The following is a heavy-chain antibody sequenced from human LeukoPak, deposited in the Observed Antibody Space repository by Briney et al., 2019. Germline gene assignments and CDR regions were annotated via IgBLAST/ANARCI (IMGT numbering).Heavy chain of an antibody. CDR1: GYSFTNYW. CDR3: ASRHYYDSSGYPPDAFDI. CDR2: IYPGDSDT. D-gene: IGHD3-22*01. V-gene: IGHV5-51*01. Sequence: GESLKISCKGSGYSFTNYWIGWVRQMPGKGLEWMGIIYPGDSDTRYSPSFQGQVTLSADKSISTAYLQWSSLKASDTAMYYCASRHYYDSSGYPPDAFDIWGQGTMVTVSS. J-gene: IGHJ3*02.